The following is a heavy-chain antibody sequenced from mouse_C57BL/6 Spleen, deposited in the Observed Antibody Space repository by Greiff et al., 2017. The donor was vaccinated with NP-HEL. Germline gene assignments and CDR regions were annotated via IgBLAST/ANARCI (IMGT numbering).Heavy chain of an antibody. CDR2: IYPSDSET. CDR1: GYTFTSYW. Sequence: QVQLQQPGAELVRPGSSVKLSCKASGYTFTSYWMDWVKQRPGQGLEWIGNIYPSDSETHYNQKFKDKATLTVDKSSSTAYMQLSSLTSEDSAVYYCARYYGSSWDFDYWGQGTTLTVSS. V-gene: IGHV1-61*01. J-gene: IGHJ2*01. CDR3: ARYYGSSWDFDY. D-gene: IGHD1-1*01.